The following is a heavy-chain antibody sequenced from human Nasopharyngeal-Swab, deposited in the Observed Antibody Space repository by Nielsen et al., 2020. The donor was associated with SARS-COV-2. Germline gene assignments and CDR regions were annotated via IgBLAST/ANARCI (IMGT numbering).Heavy chain of an antibody. D-gene: IGHD6-13*01. CDR3: AEGEAYSSSWYLPWNFDY. V-gene: IGHV3-53*01. CDR1: GFTVSSNY. CDR2: IYSGGST. Sequence: GGSLRLSCAASGFTVSSNYMSWVRQAPGKGLEWVSVIYSGGSTYYADSVKGRFTISRDNSKNTLYLQMNGLRAEDTAVYYCAEGEAYSSSWYLPWNFDYWGQGTLVTVSS. J-gene: IGHJ4*02.